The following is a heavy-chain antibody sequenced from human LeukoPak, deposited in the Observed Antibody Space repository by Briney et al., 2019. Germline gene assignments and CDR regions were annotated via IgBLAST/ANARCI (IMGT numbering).Heavy chain of an antibody. V-gene: IGHV1-2*02. J-gene: IGHJ4*02. CDR3: ARDSGSYRLDY. CDR2: INPNSGGT. D-gene: IGHD1-26*01. CDR1: GGTFSSYA. Sequence: ASVKVSCKASGGTFSSYAISWVRQAPGQGLEWMGWINPNSGGTNYAQKFQGRVTMTRDTSISTAYMELSRLRSDDTAVYYCARDSGSYRLDYWGQGTLVTVSS.